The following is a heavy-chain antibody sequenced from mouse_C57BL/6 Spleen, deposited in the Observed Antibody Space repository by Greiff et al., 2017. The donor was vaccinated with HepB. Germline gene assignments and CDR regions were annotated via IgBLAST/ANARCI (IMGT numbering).Heavy chain of an antibody. CDR3: ARSLYYGYDDGFAY. V-gene: IGHV2-2*01. J-gene: IGHJ3*01. D-gene: IGHD2-2*01. CDR2: IWSGGST. CDR1: GFSLTSYG. Sequence: VQVVESGPGLVQPSQSLSITCTVSGFSLTSYGVHWVRQSPGKGLEWLGVIWSGGSTDYNAAFISRLSISKDNSKSQVFFKMNSLQADDTSIYYCARSLYYGYDDGFAYWGQGTLVTVSA.